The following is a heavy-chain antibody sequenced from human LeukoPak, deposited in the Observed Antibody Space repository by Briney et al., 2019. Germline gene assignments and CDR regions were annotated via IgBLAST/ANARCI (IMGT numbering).Heavy chain of an antibody. Sequence: TGGSLRLSCAASGFTFSSYGMHWVRQAPGKGLEWVAFIRYDGSNKYYADSVKGRFTISRDNSKNTLYLQMNSLRAEDTAVYYCAREYYYDSSGYYGDFYFDYWGQGTLVPVSS. D-gene: IGHD3-22*01. V-gene: IGHV3-30*02. CDR3: AREYYYDSSGYYGDFYFDY. CDR1: GFTFSSYG. J-gene: IGHJ4*02. CDR2: IRYDGSNK.